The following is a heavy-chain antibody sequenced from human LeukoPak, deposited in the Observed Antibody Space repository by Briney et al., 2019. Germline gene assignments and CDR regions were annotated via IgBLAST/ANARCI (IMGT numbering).Heavy chain of an antibody. CDR1: GYTFTGYY. CDR2: INPNSGGT. Sequence: VASVKVSCKASGYTFTGYYMHWVRQAPGQGLEWMGWINPNSGGTNYAQKFQGRVTLTRDTSISTAYMELSRLRSDDTAVYYCARDQLPLGVTMVRGVFDYWGQGTLVTVSS. V-gene: IGHV1-2*02. CDR3: ARDQLPLGVTMVRGVFDY. J-gene: IGHJ4*02. D-gene: IGHD3-10*01.